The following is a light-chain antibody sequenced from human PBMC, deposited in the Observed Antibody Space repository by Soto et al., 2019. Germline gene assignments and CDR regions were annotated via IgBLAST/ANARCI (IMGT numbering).Light chain of an antibody. Sequence: QSALTQPASVSGSPGQSITISCTGTSSDVGSSNLVSWYQQHPGKAPKVMIYEGTQRPAGASNRFSGSNSGNTASLTISGLQAEDEADYYCCSFEGRSTYVFGTGTKLTVL. CDR1: SSDVGSSNL. J-gene: IGLJ1*01. CDR2: EGT. CDR3: CSFEGRSTYV. V-gene: IGLV2-23*01.